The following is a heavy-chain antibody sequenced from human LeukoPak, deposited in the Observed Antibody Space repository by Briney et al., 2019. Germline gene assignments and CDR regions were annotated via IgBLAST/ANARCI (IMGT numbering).Heavy chain of an antibody. V-gene: IGHV4-34*01. CDR3: ARAGGWEVDY. CDR1: GGSFSGYS. D-gene: IGHD1-26*01. J-gene: IGHJ4*02. CDR2: IHHSGST. Sequence: SETLSLTCGVYGGSFSGYSWSWIRQSPGKGLEWIGEIHHSGSTNYNPALKSRVSMSVDTSKNQFSLSLASVTAADTAVYYCARAGGWEVDYWGQGTLVTVSS.